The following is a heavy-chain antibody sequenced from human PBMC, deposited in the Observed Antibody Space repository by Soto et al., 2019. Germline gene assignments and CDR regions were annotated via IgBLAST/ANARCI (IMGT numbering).Heavy chain of an antibody. Sequence: SETLSLTCAVSGGSISSSNWWSWVRQPPGKGLEWIGEIYHSGSTNYNPSLKSRVTISVDRSKNQFSLKLSSVTAADTAVYYCARAAMGGSSWPFDYWGQGTLVTVS. CDR2: IYHSGST. J-gene: IGHJ4*02. CDR1: GGSISSSNW. V-gene: IGHV4-4*02. CDR3: ARAAMGGSSWPFDY. D-gene: IGHD6-13*01.